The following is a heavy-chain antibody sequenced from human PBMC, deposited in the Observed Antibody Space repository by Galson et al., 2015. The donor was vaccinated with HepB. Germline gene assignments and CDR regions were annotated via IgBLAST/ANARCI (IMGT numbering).Heavy chain of an antibody. CDR3: AKDITYYYGSGSYLFAAVDI. Sequence: SLRLSCAASGFTFDDYAMHWVRQAPGKGLEWVSGISWNSGSIGYADSVKGRFTISRDNARHSLYLQMNSLRAEDTAFYYCAKDITYYYGSGSYLFAAVDIWDQGTIVTVAS. J-gene: IGHJ3*02. V-gene: IGHV3-9*01. D-gene: IGHD3-10*01. CDR1: GFTFDDYA. CDR2: ISWNSGSI.